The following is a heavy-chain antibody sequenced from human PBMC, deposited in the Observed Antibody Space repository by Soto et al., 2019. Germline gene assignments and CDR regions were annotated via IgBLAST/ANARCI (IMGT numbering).Heavy chain of an antibody. V-gene: IGHV1-69*13. Sequence: GASVKVSCKASGGTFSSYAISWVRQAPGQGLEWMGGIIPIFGTANYAQKFQGRVTITADESTSTAYMELGSLRSEDTAVYYCAREGEMTTVTGVLYYYYGMDVWGQGTTVTVSS. CDR3: AREGEMTTVTGVLYYYYGMDV. J-gene: IGHJ6*02. CDR2: IIPIFGTA. D-gene: IGHD4-17*01. CDR1: GGTFSSYA.